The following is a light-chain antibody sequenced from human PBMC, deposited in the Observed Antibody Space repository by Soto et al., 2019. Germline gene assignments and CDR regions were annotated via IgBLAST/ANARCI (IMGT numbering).Light chain of an antibody. J-gene: IGKJ1*01. V-gene: IGKV1-5*01. CDR3: QQYNSYSGM. CDR2: DAS. CDR1: QSISSY. Sequence: DIQMTQSPSSLSASVGDRVTITCLASQSISSYLNWYQQKPGKAPKLLIYDASSLKSGVPSRFSGNGSGTEFTLTISGLQPDDFASYYCQQYNSYSGMFGQGTKVDIK.